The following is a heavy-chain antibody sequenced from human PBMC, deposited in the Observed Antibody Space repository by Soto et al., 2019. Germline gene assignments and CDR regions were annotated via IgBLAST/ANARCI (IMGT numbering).Heavy chain of an antibody. Sequence: QVQLVQSGAEVKKPGASVKVSCKASGYTFTSYGISWVRQAPGQGLEWMGWISAYNGNTNYAQKLQGRVTMTTDTSTSTAYMELRSLRSDETAVYYCARLTYCGCDCYWGDAFDIWGQGTMVTVSS. CDR2: ISAYNGNT. CDR1: GYTFTSYG. V-gene: IGHV1-18*04. CDR3: ARLTYCGCDCYWGDAFDI. D-gene: IGHD2-21*02. J-gene: IGHJ3*02.